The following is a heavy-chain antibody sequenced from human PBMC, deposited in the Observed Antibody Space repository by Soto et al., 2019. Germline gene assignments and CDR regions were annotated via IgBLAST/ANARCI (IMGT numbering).Heavy chain of an antibody. CDR3: AHGRWKMSRDGYRGWFDP. CDR2: IIPILGIA. V-gene: IGHV1-69*02. Sequence: QVQLVQSGAEVKKPGSSVKISCKASGGTFSSYTISWVRQAPGQGLELMGRIIPILGIANYAQKFQCRVTITEDKSTSTAYMELSSIRTEHTAVYYCAHGRWKMSRDGYRGWFDPLGQGTLMTFSS. CDR1: GGTFSSYT. D-gene: IGHD5-12*01. J-gene: IGHJ5*02.